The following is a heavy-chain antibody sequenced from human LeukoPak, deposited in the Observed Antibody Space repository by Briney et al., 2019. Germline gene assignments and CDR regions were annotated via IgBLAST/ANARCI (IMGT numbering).Heavy chain of an antibody. D-gene: IGHD3-9*01. CDR2: IYYSGST. J-gene: IGHJ3*02. Sequence: NPSETLSLTGTVSGGSITSSSSYWGWIRQPPGKGLEWIGRIYYSGSTYYNPSLKSRVTISVDTSKNQFSLKLSSVTAADTAVYYCAGAMTGNDPFDIWGQGTMVTVSS. V-gene: IGHV4-39*01. CDR1: GGSITSSSSY. CDR3: AGAMTGNDPFDI.